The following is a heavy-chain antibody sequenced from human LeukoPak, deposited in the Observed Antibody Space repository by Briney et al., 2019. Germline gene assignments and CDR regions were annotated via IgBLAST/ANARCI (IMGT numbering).Heavy chain of an antibody. J-gene: IGHJ4*02. V-gene: IGHV3-74*01. CDR2: INSDGSST. Sequence: PGGSLRLSCAASGFTFSSYWMHWGRQAPGKGLVWVSRINSDGSSTSYADSVKGRFTISRDNAKNTLYLQMNSLRAEDTAVYYCARTARRYYFDYWGQGTLVTVSS. CDR1: GFTFSSYW. D-gene: IGHD6-25*01. CDR3: ARTARRYYFDY.